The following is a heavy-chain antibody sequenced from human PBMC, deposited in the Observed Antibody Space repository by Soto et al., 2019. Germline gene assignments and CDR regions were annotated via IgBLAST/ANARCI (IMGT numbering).Heavy chain of an antibody. J-gene: IGHJ5*02. CDR2: IYYSGST. D-gene: IGHD6-13*01. CDR1: GGSISSGDYY. CDR3: ARGTGIAALGWFDP. Sequence: SSETLSLTCTVSGGSISSGDYYWSWIRQPPGKGLTWIGYIYYSGSTYYNPSLKSRVTISVDTSKNQFSLKLSSVTAADTAVYYCARGTGIAALGWFDPWCKGTLVTVSS. V-gene: IGHV4-30-4*01.